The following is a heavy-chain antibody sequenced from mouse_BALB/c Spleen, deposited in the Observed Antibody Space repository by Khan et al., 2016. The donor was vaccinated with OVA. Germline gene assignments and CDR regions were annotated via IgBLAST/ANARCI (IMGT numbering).Heavy chain of an antibody. CDR3: ARKYCYDYDPIPY. D-gene: IGHD2-4*01. CDR2: INYSGNT. V-gene: IGHV3-2*02. CDR1: GYSITSEYA. Sequence: EVQLQESGPGLVKPSQSLSLTCTVTGYSITSEYAWNWIRHFPGNKLEWMGYINYSGNTRYNPSLKSRISITRDTSKNQFFLQLNSVTAEDTSTYFCARKYCYDYDPIPYWGQGTLVTVSA. J-gene: IGHJ3*01.